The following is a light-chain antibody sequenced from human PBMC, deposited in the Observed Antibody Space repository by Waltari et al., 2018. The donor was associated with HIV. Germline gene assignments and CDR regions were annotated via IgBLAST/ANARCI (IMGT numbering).Light chain of an antibody. CDR3: VAWDEGLRGGV. Sequence: SVLTQPPSASGTPGQRVTISCSGGTSNIGSNDVFWYQHLPGTAPKLLIQRNDQWRAGVPDRVSGSPSGNSASLAISGLRSEDEADYYCVAWDEGLRGGVVGGGTRVAVL. CDR2: RND. CDR1: TSNIGSND. J-gene: IGLJ2*01. V-gene: IGLV1-47*01.